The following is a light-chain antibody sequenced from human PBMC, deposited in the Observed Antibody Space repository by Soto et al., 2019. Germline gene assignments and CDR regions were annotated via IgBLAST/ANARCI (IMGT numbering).Light chain of an antibody. V-gene: IGKV1-33*01. CDR2: DAS. CDR3: QQFHNYPPLT. CDR1: QDISNY. Sequence: DIQMTQSPSSLSASVGDRVTITCQASQDISNYLNWYQQKPGKAPKLLIYDASNLETGVPSRFSGSGSGTDFTLTISSLQPEDFATYYCQQFHNYPPLTFGGGTKVDIK. J-gene: IGKJ4*01.